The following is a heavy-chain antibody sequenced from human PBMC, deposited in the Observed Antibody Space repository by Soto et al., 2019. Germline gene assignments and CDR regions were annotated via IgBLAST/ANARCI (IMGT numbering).Heavy chain of an antibody. CDR2: IYSGGST. V-gene: IGHV3-66*01. CDR3: ARSYDFWSGWDY. CDR1: GFTVSSNY. Sequence: EVQLVESGGGLVQPGGSLRLSCAASGFTVSSNYMSWVRRPPGRGLEWVSVIYSGGSTYYADSVKGRFTISRDNSKNTLYLQMNSLRAEDTAVYYCARSYDFWSGWDYWGQGTLVTVSS. D-gene: IGHD3-3*01. J-gene: IGHJ4*02.